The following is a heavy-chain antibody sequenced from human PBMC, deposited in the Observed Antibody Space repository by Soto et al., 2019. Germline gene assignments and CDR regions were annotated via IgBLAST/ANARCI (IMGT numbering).Heavy chain of an antibody. J-gene: IGHJ4*02. CDR2: INPNSGGT. Sequence: AAVKVSCKASGYTFTGYYMHWVRQAPGQGLEWMGWINPNSGGTNYAQKFQGWVTMTRDTSISTAYMELSRLRSDDTAVYYCARNGYSSSSPILVYWGQGTLVTVSS. V-gene: IGHV1-2*04. D-gene: IGHD6-6*01. CDR1: GYTFTGYY. CDR3: ARNGYSSSSPILVY.